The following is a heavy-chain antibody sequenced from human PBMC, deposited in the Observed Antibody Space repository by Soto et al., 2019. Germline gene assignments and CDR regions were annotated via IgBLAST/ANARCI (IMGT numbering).Heavy chain of an antibody. CDR1: GFTFRSYA. V-gene: IGHV3-30-3*01. D-gene: IGHD3-16*01. CDR2: ISYDGSNK. J-gene: IGHJ6*02. Sequence: GGSLRLSCAASGFTFRSYAMHWVRQAPGKGLEWVAVISYDGSNKYYADSVEGRFTISRDNSKNTLYLQMNSLRAEDTAVYYCARDQSNVGAGRGIGTDVWGQGTTVTAP. CDR3: ARDQSNVGAGRGIGTDV.